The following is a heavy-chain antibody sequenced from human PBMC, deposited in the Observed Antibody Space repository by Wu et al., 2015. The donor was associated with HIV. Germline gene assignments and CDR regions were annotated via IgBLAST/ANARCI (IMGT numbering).Heavy chain of an antibody. V-gene: IGHV1-2*02. CDR1: GYTFTDYN. CDR2: ISPNTGGS. Sequence: QVHLLQSGAEVKQPGASVKVSCQTFGYTFTDYNMHWVRQAPGQGLEWMGCISPNTGGSNHAQKFQGRVTLTLDTSTSTAYMELNKLTFDDTAIYFCARAGTVALPAAIGYYWGQGTLVTVSS. CDR3: ARAGTVALPAAIGYY. J-gene: IGHJ4*02. D-gene: IGHD2-2*01.